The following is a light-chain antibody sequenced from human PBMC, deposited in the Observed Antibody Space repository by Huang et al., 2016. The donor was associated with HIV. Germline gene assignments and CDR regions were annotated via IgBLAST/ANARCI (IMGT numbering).Light chain of an antibody. V-gene: IGKV3-15*01. CDR2: GAS. Sequence: EIVMTQSPATLSVSPGERATLSCTASPSVGRNLAWYQQKPGQAPRLLIYGASTRATGVPARFSGGGSGTEFILTISSLQSEDFAVYYCQQYNNWWAFGPGTKVEIK. CDR3: QQYNNWWA. CDR1: PSVGRN. J-gene: IGKJ1*01.